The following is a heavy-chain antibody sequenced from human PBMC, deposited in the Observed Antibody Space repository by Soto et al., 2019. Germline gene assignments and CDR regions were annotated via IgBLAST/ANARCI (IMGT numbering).Heavy chain of an antibody. D-gene: IGHD3-10*01. CDR3: ARRGFYDY. V-gene: IGHV4-59*01. CDR2: IYNSGGST. J-gene: IGHJ4*02. Sequence: SETLSLTCTVSGGSISNYYWSWIRQPPGKGLEWIGQIYNSGGSTTYNPSLKSRVTISADTSKNQFSLEVSSVTAADTAVYYCARRGFYDYWGQGTLVTVSS. CDR1: GGSISNYY.